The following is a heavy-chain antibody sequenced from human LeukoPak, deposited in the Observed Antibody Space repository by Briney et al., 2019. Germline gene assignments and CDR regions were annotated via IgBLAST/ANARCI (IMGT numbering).Heavy chain of an antibody. CDR3: ARCTAMGAFDY. D-gene: IGHD5-18*01. CDR1: GGSFSGYY. Sequence: SETLSLTSAVYGGSFSGYYWSWIRQPPGEGLEWIGEINHSGSTNYNPSLKSRVTTSVDTSKSQFSLKLSSVTAADTAVYYCARCTAMGAFDYWGQGTLVTVSS. V-gene: IGHV4-34*01. CDR2: INHSGST. J-gene: IGHJ4*02.